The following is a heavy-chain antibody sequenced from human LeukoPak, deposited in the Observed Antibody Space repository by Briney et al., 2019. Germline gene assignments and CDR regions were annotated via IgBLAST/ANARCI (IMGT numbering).Heavy chain of an antibody. J-gene: IGHJ4*02. CDR2: INEDGGER. D-gene: IGHD1-14*01. CDR3: ARGGNLEN. V-gene: IGHV3-7*01. CDR1: GFALNRYW. Sequence: GGSLRLSCAASGFALNRYWMSWVRQAPGKGLEWVANINEDGGERHYVDSVKGRFTISRDNAKNSLYLQMNSLRAEDTAVYYCARGGNLENWGGGTLVTVSS.